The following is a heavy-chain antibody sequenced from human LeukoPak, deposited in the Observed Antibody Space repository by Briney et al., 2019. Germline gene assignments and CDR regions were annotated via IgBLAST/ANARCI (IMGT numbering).Heavy chain of an antibody. D-gene: IGHD1/OR15-1a*01. V-gene: IGHV1-69*05. Sequence: SVKVSCKASGGTFSSYAISWVRQAPGQGLEWMGGIIPIFGTANYAQKFQGRVTITTDESTSTAYMELSSLRSEDTAVYYCARDLAWGYVEQRLGWLDPWGQGAQVTVSS. CDR1: GGTFSSYA. J-gene: IGHJ5*02. CDR2: IIPIFGTA. CDR3: ARDLAWGYVEQRLGWLDP.